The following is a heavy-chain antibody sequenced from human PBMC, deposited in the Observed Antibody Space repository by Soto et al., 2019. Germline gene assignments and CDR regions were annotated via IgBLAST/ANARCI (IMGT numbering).Heavy chain of an antibody. J-gene: IGHJ5*02. CDR3: ARTVRYCSGVSCYWFDP. V-gene: IGHV1-69*01. Sequence: QVQLVQSGAEVKKPGSSVKVSCKASGGTFSSYAISWVRQAPGQGLEWMGGIIPIFGTANYAQKFQGRVTITADESTSTAYMELSSLRSEDTAVYYCARTVRYCSGVSCYWFDPWGQGTLVTVSS. CDR1: GGTFSSYA. CDR2: IIPIFGTA. D-gene: IGHD2-15*01.